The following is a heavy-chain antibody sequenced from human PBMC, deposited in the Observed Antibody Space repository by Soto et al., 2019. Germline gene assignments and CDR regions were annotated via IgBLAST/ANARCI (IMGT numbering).Heavy chain of an antibody. V-gene: IGHV3-7*05. CDR3: ASQRVPSAMDV. CDR2: MNQDGSEK. Sequence: VQLVESGGGLVQPGGSLRLSCTVSGFTFGDYWMTWVRQAPGKGLEWVANMNQDGSEKYYVDSVQGRFAISRDNAKNSLYLQMHSLSAEDTAVYYCASQRVPSAMDVWGQGTTVTVSS. CDR1: GFTFGDYW. D-gene: IGHD1-1*01. J-gene: IGHJ6*02.